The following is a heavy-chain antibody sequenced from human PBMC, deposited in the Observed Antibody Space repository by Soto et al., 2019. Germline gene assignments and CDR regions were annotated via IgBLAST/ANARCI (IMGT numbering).Heavy chain of an antibody. V-gene: IGHV4-30-4*01. D-gene: IGHD3-22*01. CDR3: ARAWRYYYDSSGYYPPLV. J-gene: IGHJ4*02. Sequence: SETLSLTCTVSGGSISSGDYYWSWIRQPPGKGLEWIGYIYYSGSTYYNPSLKSRVAISVDTSKNQFSLKLSSVTAADTAVYYCARAWRYYYDSSGYYPPLVWGQGTLVTVSS. CDR2: IYYSGST. CDR1: GGSISSGDYY.